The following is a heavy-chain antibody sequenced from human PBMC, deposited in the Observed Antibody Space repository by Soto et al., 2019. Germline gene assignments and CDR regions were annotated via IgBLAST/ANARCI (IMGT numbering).Heavy chain of an antibody. V-gene: IGHV3-15*05. CDR1: GFTFSDAW. Sequence: EVQLAESGGGLVRPGGSLRLSCAASGFTFSDAWMSWVRQAPGKGLEWVGRIKSKTDGGTTDFAASVEGRFNISRDDLASTLYLQMSSLKVEDTAVYFCTSATGRNLIFWGQGARVTVSS. J-gene: IGHJ4*02. CDR3: TSATGRNLIF. D-gene: IGHD2-8*02. CDR2: IKSKTDGGTT.